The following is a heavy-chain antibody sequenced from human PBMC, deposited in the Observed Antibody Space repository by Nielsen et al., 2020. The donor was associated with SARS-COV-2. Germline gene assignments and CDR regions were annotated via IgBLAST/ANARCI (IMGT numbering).Heavy chain of an antibody. V-gene: IGHV1-46*01. Sequence: ASVKVSCKASGYTFTSYYMHWVRQAPGQGLEWMGIINPSGGSTSYAQKFQGRVTMTRDTSTSTVYMELSSLRSEDTAVYYCARDGLKVVVPAATYFDYWGQGTRVTVSS. CDR2: INPSGGST. D-gene: IGHD2-2*01. CDR3: ARDGLKVVVPAATYFDY. CDR1: GYTFTSYY. J-gene: IGHJ4*02.